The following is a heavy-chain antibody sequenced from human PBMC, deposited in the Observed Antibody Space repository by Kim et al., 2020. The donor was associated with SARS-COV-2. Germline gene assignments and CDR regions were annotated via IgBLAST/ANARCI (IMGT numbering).Heavy chain of an antibody. D-gene: IGHD2-2*01. V-gene: IGHV1-2*02. CDR3: ASIVVVPAAIDGFDP. CDR1: GYTFTGYY. J-gene: IGHJ5*02. Sequence: ASVKVSCKASGYTFTGYYMHWVRQAPGQGLEWMGWINPNSGGTNYAQKFQGRVTMTRDTSISTAYMELSRLRSDDTAVYYCASIVVVPAAIDGFDPWGQGTLVTVSS. CDR2: INPNSGGT.